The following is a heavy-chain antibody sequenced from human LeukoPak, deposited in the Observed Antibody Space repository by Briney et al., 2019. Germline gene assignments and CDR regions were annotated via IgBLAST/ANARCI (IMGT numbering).Heavy chain of an antibody. CDR2: ISAFTGNT. CDR1: GYIFTNYG. J-gene: IGHJ4*02. D-gene: IGHD2-15*01. CDR3: ARGKGITPMPH. Sequence: ASVKVSCKASGYIFTNYGIRWVRQAPGEGLEWMGWISAFTGNTNYAQKLQGRVTMTTDTSTSTAYMGLRSLRSDDTAVYYCARGKGITPMPHWGQGTLVIVSS. V-gene: IGHV1-18*01.